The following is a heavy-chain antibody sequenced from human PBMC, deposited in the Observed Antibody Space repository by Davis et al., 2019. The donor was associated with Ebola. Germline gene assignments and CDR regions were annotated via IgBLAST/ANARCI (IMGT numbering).Heavy chain of an antibody. Sequence: ASVKVSCKTSGYAFRKYDIIWVRQAPGQGLEWLGWISPNNGNSESAGKIQGRVTMTADTSTGTAYMELRSLKSDDTAVYFCAKASYTGCSSDWGQGTLVTISS. CDR2: ISPNNGNS. V-gene: IGHV1-18*01. D-gene: IGHD2-15*01. CDR1: GYAFRKYD. J-gene: IGHJ4*02. CDR3: AKASYTGCSSD.